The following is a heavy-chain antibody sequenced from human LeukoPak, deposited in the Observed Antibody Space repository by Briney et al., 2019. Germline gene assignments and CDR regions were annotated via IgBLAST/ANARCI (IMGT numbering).Heavy chain of an antibody. CDR3: AKDRPHYYDSSGYLGTLFDY. J-gene: IGHJ4*02. D-gene: IGHD3-22*01. CDR1: GFSFSTYW. Sequence: GGSLSLSCAASGFSFSTYWMHWVRQAPGKGLVWVSRISSDGSITSYADSVKGRFTISRDNAKNTLYLQMNSLRAEDTAVYYCAKDRPHYYDSSGYLGTLFDYWRQGTLVTVSS. CDR2: ISSDGSIT. V-gene: IGHV3-74*01.